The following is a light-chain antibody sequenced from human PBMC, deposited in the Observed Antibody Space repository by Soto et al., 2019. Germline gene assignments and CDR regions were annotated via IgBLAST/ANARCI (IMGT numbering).Light chain of an antibody. CDR3: QRYGSSPLIT. V-gene: IGKV3-20*01. CDR2: DTS. CDR1: QSLTNSF. Sequence: EFVLTQSPGTLSLSPGERATLSCRASQSLTNSFIAWYQQKPGQAPRLLIYDTSSRASGIPDRFSGSGSGTDFTLTISRLEPEDFAVYFCQRYGSSPLITFGQGTRLEIK. J-gene: IGKJ5*01.